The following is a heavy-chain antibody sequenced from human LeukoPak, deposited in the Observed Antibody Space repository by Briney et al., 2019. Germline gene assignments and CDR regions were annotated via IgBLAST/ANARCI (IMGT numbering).Heavy chain of an antibody. CDR2: IYYSGST. D-gene: IGHD2-21*02. V-gene: IGHV4-59*01. CDR3: ARGRGVTRNFDY. CDR1: GGSISSYY. Sequence: PSETLSLTCTLSGGSISSYYWSWIRQPPGKGLEWIGYIYYSGSTNYNPSLKSRVTISVDTSKNQFSLKLSSVTAADTAVYYCARGRGVTRNFDYWGQGTLVTVST. J-gene: IGHJ4*02.